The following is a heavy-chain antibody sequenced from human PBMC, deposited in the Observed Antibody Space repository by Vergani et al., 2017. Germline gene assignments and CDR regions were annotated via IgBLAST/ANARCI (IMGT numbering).Heavy chain of an antibody. Sequence: EVQLVESGGGLVQPGGSLRLSCAASGFTFSSYWMSWVRQAPGKGLEWVANIKQDGSEKYYVDSVKGRFTISRDNAKNSLYLQMNSLRAEDTAVYYCARDLEAGRVDWLLYTGYYYDYRDVGGKGTTVTV. V-gene: IGHV3-7*01. D-gene: IGHD3-9*01. J-gene: IGHJ6*03. CDR1: GFTFSSYW. CDR3: ARDLEAGRVDWLLYTGYYYDYRDV. CDR2: IKQDGSEK.